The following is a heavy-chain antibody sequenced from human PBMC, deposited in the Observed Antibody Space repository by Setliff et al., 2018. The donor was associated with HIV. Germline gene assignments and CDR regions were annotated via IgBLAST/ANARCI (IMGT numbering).Heavy chain of an antibody. CDR3: AREVDVLTTSDVFDI. CDR1: GGSVSTTNYY. J-gene: IGHJ3*02. D-gene: IGHD2-21*02. CDR2: IHYSGSAA. Sequence: SETLSLTCTVSGGSVSTTNYYWSWIRQPPGKGLEWIGYIHYSGSAAYYSPSLQSRSTISIDTSKNQFSLRLTSVTAADTAIYYCAREVDVLTTSDVFDIWGRGTVVTVSS. V-gene: IGHV4-30-4*08.